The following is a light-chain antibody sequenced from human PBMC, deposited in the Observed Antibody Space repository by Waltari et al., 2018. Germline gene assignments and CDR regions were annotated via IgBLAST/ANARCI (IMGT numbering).Light chain of an antibody. J-gene: IGKJ1*01. CDR1: QSVTRA. V-gene: IGKV3-20*01. Sequence: EIVLTQSQGTLSLSPGESATPSCRTSQSVTRALAWYQQKPGQAPRLLIYGASNRATGIPDRFSSSGSGTYFILTISILEPEDFAVYYCQHYLRLPVTFGQGTKVEVK. CDR2: GAS. CDR3: QHYLRLPVT.